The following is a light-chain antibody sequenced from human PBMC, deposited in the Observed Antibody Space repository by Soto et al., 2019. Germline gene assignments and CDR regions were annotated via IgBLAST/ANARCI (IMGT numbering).Light chain of an antibody. Sequence: DIHMTQSPSSLSASVGDRFTITCQASQDINKNLIWYQQKPGKAPKLLIYDASDLETGVPSRFSGSGSGTGFTFTISSLQPEDFATYYCQQYESLPLTFGQGTRLEIK. V-gene: IGKV1-33*01. CDR3: QQYESLPLT. CDR2: DAS. CDR1: QDINKN. J-gene: IGKJ5*01.